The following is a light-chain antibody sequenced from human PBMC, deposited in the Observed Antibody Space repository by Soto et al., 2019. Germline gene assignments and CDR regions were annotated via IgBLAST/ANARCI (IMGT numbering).Light chain of an antibody. J-gene: IGLJ1*01. CDR3: SSYTSTSTYV. CDR1: SSDVGGYNY. Sequence: ALTQPASVSGSPGQSITISCTGTSSDVGGYNYVSWYQQHPGKAPKLIIYDVSNRPSGVSNRFSGSKSGNTASLTISVLQAEDDTDYYCSSYTSTSTYVFGTGTKVTVL. CDR2: DVS. V-gene: IGLV2-14*03.